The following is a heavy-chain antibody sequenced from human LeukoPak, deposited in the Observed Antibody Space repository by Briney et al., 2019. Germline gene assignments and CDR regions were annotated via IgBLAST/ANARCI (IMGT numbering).Heavy chain of an antibody. CDR1: GFTFRIYG. Sequence: PGGSLRLSCAASGFTFRIYGMHWVRQAPGKGLEWVAVISNDGSNKYYVDSVKGRFTISRDNSKNTLYLQMNSLRAEDTAVYHCAKSLSSGYYYDYYGMDVWGQGTTVTVSS. D-gene: IGHD3-22*01. CDR3: AKSLSSGYYYDYYGMDV. CDR2: ISNDGSNK. V-gene: IGHV3-30*18. J-gene: IGHJ6*02.